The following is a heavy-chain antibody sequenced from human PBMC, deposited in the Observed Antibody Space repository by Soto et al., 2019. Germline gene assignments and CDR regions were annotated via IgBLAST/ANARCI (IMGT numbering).Heavy chain of an antibody. CDR2: VDTGNGNT. J-gene: IGHJ4*02. CDR1: GYTFTTYA. D-gene: IGHD3-10*01. CDR3: ANYGSGSYYY. Sequence: GASVKVSCKASGYTFTTYAIHWVRQAPGQRLEWMGWVDTGNGNTKYSQKFQDRVTISRDTSASTAYMELSSLRSEDTAVYYCANYGSGSYYYWGQGTLVTVS. V-gene: IGHV1-3*04.